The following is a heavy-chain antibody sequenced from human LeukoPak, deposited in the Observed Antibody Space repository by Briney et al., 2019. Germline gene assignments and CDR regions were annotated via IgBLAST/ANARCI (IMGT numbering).Heavy chain of an antibody. V-gene: IGHV6-1*01. J-gene: IGHJ6*03. D-gene: IGHD5-12*01. CDR3: ASGYEGRYYMDV. CDR1: GDTVSNKRSA. CDR2: TYYRSKWYN. Sequence: SQTLSLTCAISGDTVSNKRSAWNWIRQSPSRGLEWLGRTYYRSKWYNDYAVSVKSRITINPDTSKNQFSLQLNSVSPEDTAVYYCASGYEGRYYMDVWGKGTTVTVSS.